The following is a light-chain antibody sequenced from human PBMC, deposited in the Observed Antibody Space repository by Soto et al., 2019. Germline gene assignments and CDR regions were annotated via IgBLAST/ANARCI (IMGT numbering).Light chain of an antibody. CDR1: QSINNW. CDR3: HPYNGY. J-gene: IGKJ2*01. Sequence: DIQMTQSPATLSSSVGDRVTITCRASQSINNWLAWYQQKPGKAPKLLIYDASSLESGVPSRFSGSASGTEFTLTISSLQPDDFATYYCHPYNGYFGQGTKLEIQ. CDR2: DAS. V-gene: IGKV1-5*01.